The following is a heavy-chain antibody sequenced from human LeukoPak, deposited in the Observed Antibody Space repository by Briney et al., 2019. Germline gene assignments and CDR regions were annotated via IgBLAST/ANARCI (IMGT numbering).Heavy chain of an antibody. D-gene: IGHD3-10*01. CDR3: ARETTGYYYGSGSYPGGFDYFDY. V-gene: IGHV1-18*01. CDR2: ISAYNGNT. CDR1: GYTFTSYG. J-gene: IGHJ4*02. Sequence: GASVKVSCKASGYTFTSYGISWVRQAPGQGLEWMGWISAYNGNTNYAQKLQGRVTMTTGTSTSTAYMELRSLRSDDTAVYYCARETTGYYYGSGSYPGGFDYFDYWGQGTLVTVSS.